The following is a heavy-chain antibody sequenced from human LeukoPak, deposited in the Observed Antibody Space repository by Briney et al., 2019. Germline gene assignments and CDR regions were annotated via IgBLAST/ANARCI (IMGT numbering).Heavy chain of an antibody. J-gene: IGHJ4*02. CDR2: LYSDGTT. V-gene: IGHV3-53*01. CDR3: ATNVDTAMVPGLY. Sequence: PGGSLRLSCAASGFTVSSNYMSWVRQAPGKGLEWVSILYSDGTTYYADSVKGRFTISRDNSKNTLYLQMNSLRAEDTAVYYCATNVDTAMVPGLYWGQGTLVTVSS. D-gene: IGHD5-18*01. CDR1: GFTVSSNY.